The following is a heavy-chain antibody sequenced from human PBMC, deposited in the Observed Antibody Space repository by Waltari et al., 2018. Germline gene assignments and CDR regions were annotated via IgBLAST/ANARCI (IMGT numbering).Heavy chain of an antibody. CDR3: AKDKITIFGVVIIPDFDY. J-gene: IGHJ4*02. V-gene: IGHV3-23*01. CDR2: ISGSGGST. D-gene: IGHD3-3*01. Sequence: EVQLLESGGGLVQPGGSLRLSCAASGFTFSSYAMSWVRQAPGKGLEWVSAISGSGGSTYYADSMKGRFTISRDNSKNTLYLQMNSLRAEDTAVYYCAKDKITIFGVVIIPDFDYWGQGTLVTVSS. CDR1: GFTFSSYA.